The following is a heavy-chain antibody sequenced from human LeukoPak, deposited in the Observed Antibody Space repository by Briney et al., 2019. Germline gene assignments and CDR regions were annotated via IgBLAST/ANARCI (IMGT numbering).Heavy chain of an antibody. CDR3: ARDTMVRGVHFDY. D-gene: IGHD3-10*01. CDR2: ISSSSSTI. V-gene: IGHV3-48*04. J-gene: IGHJ4*02. Sequence: GGSLRLSCAASGFTFSSYSMNWVRQAPGKGLEWVSYISSSSSTIYYADSVKGRFTISRDNAKNSLYLQMNSLRAEDTAVYYCARDTMVRGVHFDYWGQGTLVTVSS. CDR1: GFTFSSYS.